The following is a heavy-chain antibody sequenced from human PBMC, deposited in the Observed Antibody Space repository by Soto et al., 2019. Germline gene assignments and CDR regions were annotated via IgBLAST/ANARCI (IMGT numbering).Heavy chain of an antibody. D-gene: IGHD6-13*01. V-gene: IGHV4-59*08. CDR2: IYYSGST. J-gene: IGHJ6*02. Sequence: PSETLSLTCTVSGGSISSYYWSWIRQPPGKGLEWIGYIYYSGSTNYNPSLKSRVTISVDTSKNQFSLKLSSVTAADTAVYYCARGEVRIAAAGMYYGMDVWGQGTTVTVSS. CDR1: GGSISSYY. CDR3: ARGEVRIAAAGMYYGMDV.